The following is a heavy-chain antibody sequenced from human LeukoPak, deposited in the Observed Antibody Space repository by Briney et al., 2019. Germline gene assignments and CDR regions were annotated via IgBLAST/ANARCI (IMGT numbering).Heavy chain of an antibody. Sequence: GGSLRLSCAASGFTFSIYWMHWVRQAPGKGLVWVSRIRSDGRTTDYADSVKGRFTVSRDNAKNALYLQMNSLRVEDTAVYYCTKETRNGVDPGEYWGQGTLVTVSS. J-gene: IGHJ4*02. CDR2: IRSDGRTT. CDR3: TKETRNGVDPGEY. V-gene: IGHV3-74*01. CDR1: GFTFSIYW. D-gene: IGHD3-10*01.